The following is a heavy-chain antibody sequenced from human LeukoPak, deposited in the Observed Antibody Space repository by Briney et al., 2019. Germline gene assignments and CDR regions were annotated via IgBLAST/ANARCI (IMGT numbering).Heavy chain of an antibody. J-gene: IGHJ3*02. Sequence: GGSLRLSCAASGFTFNSYSMNWVRQAPGKGLEWVSSISGSNSYIYYADSVKGRFTISRDNAKNSLYLQMNSLRVEDTAVYYCARDKDMTKDAFDMWGQGTMVTVSS. CDR2: ISGSNSYI. D-gene: IGHD4-11*01. V-gene: IGHV3-21*01. CDR3: ARDKDMTKDAFDM. CDR1: GFTFNSYS.